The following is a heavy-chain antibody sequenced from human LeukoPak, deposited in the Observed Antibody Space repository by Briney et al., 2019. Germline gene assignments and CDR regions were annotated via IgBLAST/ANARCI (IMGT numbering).Heavy chain of an antibody. CDR1: AGTFSSYA. Sequence: GASVKVSSKASAGTFSSYAISWVRQAAGHGREWMGGIIPIFGTANYAQQCPGRVRITTDEPTKPTCMELSSLRSEDTAVYYCASPKYYYDSSGYYYDHFDYWGQGTLVTVSS. CDR2: IIPIFGTA. CDR3: ASPKYYYDSSGYYYDHFDY. J-gene: IGHJ4*02. V-gene: IGHV1-69*05. D-gene: IGHD3-22*01.